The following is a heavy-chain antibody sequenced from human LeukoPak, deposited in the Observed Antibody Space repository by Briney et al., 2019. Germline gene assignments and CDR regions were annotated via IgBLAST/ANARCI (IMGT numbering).Heavy chain of an antibody. D-gene: IGHD5-12*01. Sequence: GSLRLSCAAPGFTFSNYIINWVRQAPGKGLEWVSSISSTSNYIYYANSVKGRFTISRDNAKNSLYLQMNSLRAEDTAVYYCARDSGYDLYYFDYWGQGTLVTASS. V-gene: IGHV3-21*01. CDR3: ARDSGYDLYYFDY. J-gene: IGHJ4*02. CDR1: GFTFSNYI. CDR2: ISSTSNYI.